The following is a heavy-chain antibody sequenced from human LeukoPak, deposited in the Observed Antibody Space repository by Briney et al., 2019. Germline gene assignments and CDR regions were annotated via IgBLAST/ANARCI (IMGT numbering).Heavy chain of an antibody. D-gene: IGHD1-1*01. CDR1: GFTFSSYA. CDR3: ARDGSRTGTAGIDY. CDR2: ISGSGGST. V-gene: IGHV3-23*01. Sequence: GGSLRLSCAASGFTFSSYAMSWVRQAPGKGLEWVSAISGSGGSTYYADSVKGRFTTSRDNSKNTLYLQMNSLRAEDTAVYYCARDGSRTGTAGIDYWGQGTLVTVSS. J-gene: IGHJ4*02.